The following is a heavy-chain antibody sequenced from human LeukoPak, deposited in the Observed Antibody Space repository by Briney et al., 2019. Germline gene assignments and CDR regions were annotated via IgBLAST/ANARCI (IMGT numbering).Heavy chain of an antibody. D-gene: IGHD3-10*01. CDR3: VREAGGDYFDY. J-gene: IGHJ4*02. CDR2: IYSGGRT. Sequence: GGSLRLSCAATGFTFSSYAMHWVRQAPGKGLEWVSVIYSGGRTYYADSVKGRFTISRDNSKNTLYLQMNSLRAEDTAVYYCVREAGGDYFDYWGQGSLVTVSS. V-gene: IGHV3-53*01. CDR1: GFTFSSYA.